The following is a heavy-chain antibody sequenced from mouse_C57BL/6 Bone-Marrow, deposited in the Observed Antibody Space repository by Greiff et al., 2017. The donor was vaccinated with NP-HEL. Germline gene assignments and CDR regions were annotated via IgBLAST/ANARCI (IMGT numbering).Heavy chain of an antibody. CDR2: IRSKSNNYAT. V-gene: IGHV10-1*01. Sequence: EVQVVESGGGLVQPKGSLKLSCAASGFSFNTYAMNWVRQAPGKGLEWVARIRSKSNNYATYYADSVKDRFTISRDDSESMLYLQMNNLKTEDTAMYYCVRGLRRRSYAMDYWGQGTSVTVSS. CDR3: VRGLRRRSYAMDY. D-gene: IGHD2-4*01. J-gene: IGHJ4*01. CDR1: GFSFNTYA.